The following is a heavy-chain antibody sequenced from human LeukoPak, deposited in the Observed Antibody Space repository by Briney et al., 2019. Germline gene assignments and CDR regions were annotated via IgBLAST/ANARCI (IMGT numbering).Heavy chain of an antibody. CDR3: ARGLGYYDFWSGYSRSHHWFDP. CDR1: GGSISSGSYY. Sequence: SQTLSLTCTVSGGSISSGSYYWSWIRQPAGKGLEWIGRIYTSGSTNYNPSLKSRVTISVDTSKNQFSLKLSSVTAADTAVYYCARGLGYYDFWSGYSRSHHWFDPWGQGTLVTVSS. D-gene: IGHD3-3*01. J-gene: IGHJ5*02. CDR2: IYTSGST. V-gene: IGHV4-61*02.